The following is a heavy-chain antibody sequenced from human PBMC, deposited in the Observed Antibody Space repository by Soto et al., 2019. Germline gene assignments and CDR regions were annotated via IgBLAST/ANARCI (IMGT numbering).Heavy chain of an antibody. CDR2: VNHSGSS. V-gene: IGHV4-34*01. J-gene: IGHJ6*02. D-gene: IGHD5-12*01. CDR1: GGSFSSYY. CDR3: PRGGGYDYLDYYYGMDV. Sequence: SETLSLTCAVYGGSFSSYYWSCIRQSPGKGLEWIGEVNHSGSSNYNPSLKSRVTISVDTSKSRFSLKLTSITAAGTAVYYCPRGGGYDYLDYYYGMDVWGQGTTV.